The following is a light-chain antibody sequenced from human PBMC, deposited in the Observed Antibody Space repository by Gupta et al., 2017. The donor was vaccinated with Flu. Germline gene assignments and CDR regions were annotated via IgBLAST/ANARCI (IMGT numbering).Light chain of an antibody. J-gene: IGKJ4*01. Sequence: SLGERATINCKSSQSSLDSSNNWNYLAWYQQKPGQPPKLLIYWASTRASGVPDRFSARGSGTDFTLTITSLQAEDVAVYYCQQYYTSPLTFGRGTKVEMK. CDR3: QQYYTSPLT. CDR2: WAS. CDR1: QSSLDSSNNWNY. V-gene: IGKV4-1*01.